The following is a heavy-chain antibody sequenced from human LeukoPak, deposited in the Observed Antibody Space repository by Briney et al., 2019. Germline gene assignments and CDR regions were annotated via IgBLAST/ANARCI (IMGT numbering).Heavy chain of an antibody. CDR2: FDPEDGET. V-gene: IGHV1-24*01. Sequence: ASVKVSCKVSGYTLTELSMHWVRQAPGKGLEWMGGFDPEDGETIYAQKFQGRVTMTEDTSTDTAYMGLSSLRSEDTAVYYCATDPIPRAKSYHNWFDPWGQGTLVTVSS. D-gene: IGHD1-26*01. CDR3: ATDPIPRAKSYHNWFDP. CDR1: GYTLTELS. J-gene: IGHJ5*02.